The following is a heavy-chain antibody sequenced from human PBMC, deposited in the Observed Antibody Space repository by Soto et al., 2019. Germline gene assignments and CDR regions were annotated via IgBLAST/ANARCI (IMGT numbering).Heavy chain of an antibody. Sequence: PGGSLRLSCAASGFTFSSYGFHWVRQAPGKGLEWVAAISYDGSDKYYAGSVKGQFTISRDNSRNALYLELSSLRSEDTAVYYCARGSGWYPPDYWGQGTLVTVSS. CDR1: GFTFSSYG. CDR3: ARGSGWYPPDY. V-gene: IGHV3-30-3*01. CDR2: ISYDGSDK. J-gene: IGHJ4*02. D-gene: IGHD6-19*01.